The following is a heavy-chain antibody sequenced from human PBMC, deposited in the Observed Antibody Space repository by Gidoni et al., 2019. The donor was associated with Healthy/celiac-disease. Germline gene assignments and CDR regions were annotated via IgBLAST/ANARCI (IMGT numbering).Heavy chain of an antibody. J-gene: IGHJ4*02. CDR2: IYYSGST. Sequence: QVQLQESGPGLVKPSDTLSITCAVSGDSISSSNWWGWIRTPPGKGLEWIGYIYYSGSTSYNPSLKSRVTLSVDTSKNQFSLKLSSVTAVDTAVYYCARIDDRRGAFDYWGQGTLVTVSS. CDR3: ARIDDRRGAFDY. V-gene: IGHV4-28*01. D-gene: IGHD3-22*01. CDR1: GDSISSSNW.